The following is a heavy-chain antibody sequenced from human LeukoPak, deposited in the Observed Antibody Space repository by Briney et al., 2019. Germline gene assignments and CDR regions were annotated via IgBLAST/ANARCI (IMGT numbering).Heavy chain of an antibody. CDR1: GFTFSSYA. CDR2: ISGSGGST. D-gene: IGHD1-26*01. CDR3: AKTVGATIGGEDYFDY. Sequence: PGGSLRLSCAASGFTFSSYAMSWVRQAPGKGLEWVSAISGSGGSTYYADSGKGRFTISRDNSKNTLYLQMNSLRAEDTAVYYCAKTVGATIGGEDYFDYWGQGTLVTVSS. J-gene: IGHJ4*02. V-gene: IGHV3-23*01.